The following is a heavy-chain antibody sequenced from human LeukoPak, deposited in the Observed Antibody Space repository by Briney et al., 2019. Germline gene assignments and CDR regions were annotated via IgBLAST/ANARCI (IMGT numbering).Heavy chain of an antibody. CDR3: ARFGELFYFDY. V-gene: IGHV3-21*01. Sequence: GGSLRLSCAASGFTFSSYSMNWVRPAPGKGLEWVSSISSSSSYIYYADSVKGRFTISRDNAKNSLYLQMNSLRAEDTAVYYCARFGELFYFDYWGQGTLVTVSS. CDR1: GFTFSSYS. D-gene: IGHD3-10*01. J-gene: IGHJ4*02. CDR2: ISSSSSYI.